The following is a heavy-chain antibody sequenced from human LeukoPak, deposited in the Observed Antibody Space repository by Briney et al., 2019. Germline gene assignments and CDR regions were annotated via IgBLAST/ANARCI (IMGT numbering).Heavy chain of an antibody. CDR1: GYTFTAYY. CDR2: INPNRGGT. V-gene: IGHV1-2*02. CDR3: ARRTTEEYYDFWSGYSAGDYFDY. J-gene: IGHJ4*02. Sequence: ASVKVSCKASGYTFTAYYMHWVRQGPGQGVEWMGWINPNRGGTNYGQKFEGRVTMTRDTSISAAYMELSRLRSDDTAVYYCARRTTEEYYDFWSGYSAGDYFDYWGQGTLVTVSS. D-gene: IGHD3-3*01.